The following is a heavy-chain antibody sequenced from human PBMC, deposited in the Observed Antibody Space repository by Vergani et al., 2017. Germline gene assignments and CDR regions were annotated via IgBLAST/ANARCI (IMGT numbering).Heavy chain of an antibody. CDR2: ISSSSSYI. CDR1: GFTFSSYS. J-gene: IGHJ4*02. D-gene: IGHD3-10*01. V-gene: IGHV3-21*01. CDR3: AREGTMVKALGY. Sequence: EVQLLESGGGLVQPGGSLRLSCAASGFTFSSYSMNWVRQAPGKGLEWVSSISSSSSYIYYADSVKGRFTISRDNAKNSLYLQMNSLRAEDTAVYYCAREGTMVKALGYWGQGTLVTVSS.